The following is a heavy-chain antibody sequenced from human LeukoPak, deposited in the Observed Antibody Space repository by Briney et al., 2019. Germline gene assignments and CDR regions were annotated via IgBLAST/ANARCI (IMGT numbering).Heavy chain of an antibody. D-gene: IGHD3-22*01. J-gene: IGHJ1*01. CDR3: ARDDSPTYYYDSSGYEYFQH. V-gene: IGHV1-69*05. CDR2: IIPIFGTA. CDR1: GGTFSSYA. Sequence: ASVKVSCKASGGTFSSYAISLVRQAPGQGLEWMGGIIPIFGTANYAQKFQGRVTITTDESTSTAYMELSSLRSEDTAVYYCARDDSPTYYYDSSGYEYFQHWGQGTLVTVSS.